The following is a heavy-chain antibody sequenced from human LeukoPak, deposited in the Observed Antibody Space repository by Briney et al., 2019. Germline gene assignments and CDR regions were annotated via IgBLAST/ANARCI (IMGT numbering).Heavy chain of an antibody. CDR1: GFTFSSYG. J-gene: IGHJ4*02. V-gene: IGHV3-33*06. CDR2: IWYDGSNK. CDR3: AKVKGPYYYDSSPLDY. Sequence: TGGSLRLSCAASGFTFSSYGMHWVRQAPGKGLEWVTVIWYDGSNKYYADSVKGRFTISRDNSKNTLCLQMNSLRAEDTAVYYCAKVKGPYYYDSSPLDYWGQGTLVTVSS. D-gene: IGHD3-22*01.